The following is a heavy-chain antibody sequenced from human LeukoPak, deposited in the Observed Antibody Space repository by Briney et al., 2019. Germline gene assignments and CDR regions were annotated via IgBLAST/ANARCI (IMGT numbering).Heavy chain of an antibody. D-gene: IGHD2-15*01. CDR1: GFTFGDYD. V-gene: IGHV3-49*04. CDR2: ISSKGYGGTT. CDR3: TRDIVVVVAATGYYYYYGMDV. Sequence: GGSLRLSCTASGFTFGDYDMSWVRQAPGKGLEWVGFISSKGYGGTTEYVAAVKGRYTIPRDDSKSIAYLQMNSLQTEDTAVYYCTRDIVVVVAATGYYYYYGMDVWGQGGTVTV. J-gene: IGHJ6*01.